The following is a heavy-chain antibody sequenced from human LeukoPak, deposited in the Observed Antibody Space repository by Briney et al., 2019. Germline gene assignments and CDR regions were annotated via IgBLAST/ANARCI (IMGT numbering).Heavy chain of an antibody. J-gene: IGHJ5*02. CDR1: GDSISDFS. D-gene: IGHD3-3*01. CDR3: ARVFRGAVTSNWFDP. CDR2: ISSSGTS. Sequence: PSETLSLTCTVPGDSISDFSWTWIRQTPGKGLEWIGFISSSGTSHYSPSLESRVTFSLDTSKSQFSLSLKSVTAADTAVYYCARVFRGAVTSNWFDPWGQGILVTVSS. V-gene: IGHV4-59*01.